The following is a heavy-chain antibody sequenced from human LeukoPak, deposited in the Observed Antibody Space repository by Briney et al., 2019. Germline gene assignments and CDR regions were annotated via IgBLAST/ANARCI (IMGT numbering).Heavy chain of an antibody. V-gene: IGHV5-51*01. J-gene: IGHJ5*02. D-gene: IGHD3-22*01. Sequence: GESLKISCKGSGYSFTSYWIGWVRQMPGKGLEWMGIIYPGDSDTRYSPSFQGRVTISADKSISTAYLQWSSLKASDTAMYYCARPKYYYDSSGYSNWFDPWGQGTLVTVSS. CDR1: GYSFTSYW. CDR2: IYPGDSDT. CDR3: ARPKYYYDSSGYSNWFDP.